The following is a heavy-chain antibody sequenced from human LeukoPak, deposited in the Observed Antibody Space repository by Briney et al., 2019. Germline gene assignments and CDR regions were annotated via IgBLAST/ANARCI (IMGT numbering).Heavy chain of an antibody. CDR3: ARCHSSSWAY. CDR1: GGSFSGYS. D-gene: IGHD6-13*01. V-gene: IGHV4-34*01. Sequence: SETLSLTCAVYGGSFSGYSWSWVRQPPGKGLERVWEINHSGSTKYNLSLKSRVTISVDTPKNQSSLNLSCVTGADTAVYYCARCHSSSWAYGGQGTRVTVSS. CDR2: INHSGST. J-gene: IGHJ4*02.